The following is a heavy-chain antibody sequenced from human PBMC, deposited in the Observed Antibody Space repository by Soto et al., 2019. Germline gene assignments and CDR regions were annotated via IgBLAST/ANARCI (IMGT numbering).Heavy chain of an antibody. CDR2: ISYDGSNK. CDR3: ARDDYGDSFQTLDY. J-gene: IGHJ4*02. V-gene: IGHV3-30-3*01. D-gene: IGHD4-17*01. Sequence: GGSLRLSCAASEFTFSSYSMHWVRQAPGKGLEWVAVISYDGSNKYYADSVKGRFTISRDNSKSTLYLQMNSLRAEDTAVYYCARDDYGDSFQTLDYWGQGTLVTVSS. CDR1: EFTFSSYS.